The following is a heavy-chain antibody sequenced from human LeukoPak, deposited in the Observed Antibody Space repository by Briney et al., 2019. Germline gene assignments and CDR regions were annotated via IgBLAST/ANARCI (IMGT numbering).Heavy chain of an antibody. D-gene: IGHD2/OR15-2a*01. Sequence: GGSLRLSCAASGFTVSNKYMSWVRQAPGNGLEWVSGIYSGGNTYYADSVKGRFTISRDKTKNTVYLQMKSLRAEGTAVYYCARDFSFDYWGQGTLVTVSS. CDR1: GFTVSNKY. V-gene: IGHV3-66*01. CDR2: IYSGGNT. J-gene: IGHJ4*02. CDR3: ARDFSFDY.